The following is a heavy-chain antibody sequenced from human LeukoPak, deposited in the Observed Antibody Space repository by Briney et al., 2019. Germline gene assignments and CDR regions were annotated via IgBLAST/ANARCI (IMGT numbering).Heavy chain of an antibody. CDR3: ARASGGYYYVHFDY. V-gene: IGHV1-2*02. CDR1: GYTFTGYY. J-gene: IGHJ4*02. CDR2: INPNSGGT. Sequence: ASVKVSCKASGYTFTGYYMHWVRQAPGQGLEWMGWINPNSGGTNYAQKFQGRVTMTRDTSISTAYMELSRLRSDDTAVYYCARASGGYYYVHFDYWGQGTLVTVSS. D-gene: IGHD3-22*01.